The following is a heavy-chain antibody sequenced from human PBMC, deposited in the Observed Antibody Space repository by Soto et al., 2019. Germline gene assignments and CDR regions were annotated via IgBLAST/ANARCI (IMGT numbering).Heavy chain of an antibody. V-gene: IGHV3-21*01. D-gene: IGHD2-8*01. CDR3: ARDVYCTNGVCYSGMDV. Sequence: AGGALRLSFGASGFTFSRYSINWVRPAPGEGLEWVSSISSSSSYIYYADSVKGRFTISRDNAKNSLYLRMNSLRAEDTAVYYCARDVYCTNGVCYSGMDVWGKGTTVTVSS. J-gene: IGHJ6*04. CDR2: ISSSSSYI. CDR1: GFTFSRYS.